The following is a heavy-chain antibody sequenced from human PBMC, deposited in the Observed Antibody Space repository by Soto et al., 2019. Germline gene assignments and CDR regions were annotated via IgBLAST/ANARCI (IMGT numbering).Heavy chain of an antibody. V-gene: IGHV1-18*04. D-gene: IGHD2-2*03. J-gene: IGHJ3*02. CDR3: ARVDRSDGNPFDI. Sequence: QVQLVQSGAEVKKPGASVKVSCKASGYTFTSYGIIWVRQAPGQGLEWMGGISSHNGNTNYAQKIQGRVTKTTDTSTSTGYMELRSVIYDDTAVYYCARVDRSDGNPFDIWGQGNMVTVSS. CDR1: GYTFTSYG. CDR2: ISSHNGNT.